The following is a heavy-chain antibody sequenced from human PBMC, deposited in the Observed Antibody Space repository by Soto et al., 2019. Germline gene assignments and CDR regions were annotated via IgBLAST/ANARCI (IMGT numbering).Heavy chain of an antibody. J-gene: IGHJ5*02. V-gene: IGHV1-46*01. CDR2: ITRSGSGDGA. CDR3: ARDANSRNWSDP. D-gene: IGHD3-22*01. CDR1: GYIFANYY. Sequence: ASVKVSCKASGYIFANYYIHWVRQAPGQGLEWMGIITRSGSGDGATYAQKFQGRVTMTRDTSTSTVYMELNSLRSEDTGVYYCARDANSRNWSDPWGQGTLVTVSS.